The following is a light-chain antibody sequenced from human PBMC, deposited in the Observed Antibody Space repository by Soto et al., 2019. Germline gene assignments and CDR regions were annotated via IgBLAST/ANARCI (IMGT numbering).Light chain of an antibody. V-gene: IGKV1-27*01. J-gene: IGKJ3*01. CDR2: GAT. CDR1: QGISNF. CDR3: QKYKNAPFT. Sequence: DIQMTQSPSSLSASVGDRVTITSRASQGISNFLAWYQQKPGKVPKLLIYGATTLQSGVPSRFSGSGSGTDFTLTITSLQSEDFATYYCQKYKNAPFTFGPGTKVDV.